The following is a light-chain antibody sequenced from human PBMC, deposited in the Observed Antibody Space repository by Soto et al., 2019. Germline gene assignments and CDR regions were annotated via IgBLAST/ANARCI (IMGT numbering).Light chain of an antibody. CDR3: SSYTSSSTNWV. Sequence: QSALTQPASVSGSPGQSITISCTGTSSDVGGYNYVSWYQQHPGKAPKLMIYDVSNRPSGVSNRFSASKSGNTASLTISGLQAEDEADYYCSSYTSSSTNWVFGGGTKLTVI. J-gene: IGLJ3*02. CDR2: DVS. V-gene: IGLV2-14*03. CDR1: SSDVGGYNY.